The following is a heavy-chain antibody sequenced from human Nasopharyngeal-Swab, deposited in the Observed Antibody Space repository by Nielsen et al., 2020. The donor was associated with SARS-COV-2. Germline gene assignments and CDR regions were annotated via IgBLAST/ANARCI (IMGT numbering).Heavy chain of an antibody. V-gene: IGHV4-34*01. D-gene: IGHD6-19*01. J-gene: IGHJ4*02. Sequence: ETLSLTCAVYGGSFSGYYWSWIRQPPGKGLEWIGEINHSGSTNYNPSLKSRVTISVDTSKNQFSLKLSSVTAADTAVYYCARGGCRQSGWSTRGGCYFDYWGQGTLVTVSS. CDR1: GGSFSGYY. CDR2: INHSGST. CDR3: ARGGCRQSGWSTRGGCYFDY.